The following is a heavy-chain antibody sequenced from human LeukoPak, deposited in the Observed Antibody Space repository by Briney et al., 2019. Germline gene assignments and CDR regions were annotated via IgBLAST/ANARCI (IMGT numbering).Heavy chain of an antibody. CDR3: AGDGGREFDY. Sequence: SQTLSLTCTVSGGSISSGGYYWGWIRQPPGKGLEWIGSIYYSGSTYYNPSLKSRVTISVDTSKNQFSLKLSSVTAADTAVYYCAGDGGREFDYWGQGTLVTVSS. CDR2: IYYSGST. J-gene: IGHJ4*02. D-gene: IGHD3-16*01. CDR1: GGSISSGGYY. V-gene: IGHV4-39*07.